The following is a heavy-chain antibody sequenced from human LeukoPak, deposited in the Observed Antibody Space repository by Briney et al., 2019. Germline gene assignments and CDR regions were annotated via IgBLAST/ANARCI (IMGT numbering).Heavy chain of an antibody. V-gene: IGHV1-18*01. CDR1: GYTFTSYG. J-gene: IGHJ6*02. CDR3: ARAGRTNYYYYGIDV. Sequence: ASVKVSCKASGYTFTSYGISWVRQAPGQGLEWMGWISAYNGNTNYAQKLQGRVTMTTDTSTSTAYMELRSLRSDDTAVYYCARAGRTNYYYYGIDVWGQGTTVTVSS. CDR2: ISAYNGNT.